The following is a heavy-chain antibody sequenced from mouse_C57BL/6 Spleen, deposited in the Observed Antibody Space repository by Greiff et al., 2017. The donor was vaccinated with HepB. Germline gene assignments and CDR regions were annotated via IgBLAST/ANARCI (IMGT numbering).Heavy chain of an antibody. CDR1: GFTFSDYY. V-gene: IGHV5-12*01. CDR3: ARHDLLLRLGAMDY. D-gene: IGHD1-1*01. CDR2: ISNGGGST. Sequence: EVQLQESGGGLVQPGGSLKLSCAASGFTFSDYYMYWVRQTPEKRLEWVAYISNGGGSTYYPDTVKGRFTISRDNAKNTLYLQMSRLKSEDTAMYYCARHDLLLRLGAMDYWGQGTSVTVSS. J-gene: IGHJ4*01.